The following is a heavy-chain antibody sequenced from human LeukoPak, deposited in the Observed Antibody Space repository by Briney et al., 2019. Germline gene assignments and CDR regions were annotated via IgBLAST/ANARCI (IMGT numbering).Heavy chain of an antibody. CDR1: GFTFSTYA. CDR2: IKHDSSET. D-gene: IGHD1-26*01. V-gene: IGHV3-7*01. CDR3: ARGPTDFDASDI. Sequence: GGSLRLSCAASGFTFSTYAMSWVRQAPGKGLESVAHIKHDSSETYYVDSVRGRFIISRDNVKNSLYLQMNSLRVEDTAVYHCARGPTDFDASDIWGHGTLVTVSS. J-gene: IGHJ3*02.